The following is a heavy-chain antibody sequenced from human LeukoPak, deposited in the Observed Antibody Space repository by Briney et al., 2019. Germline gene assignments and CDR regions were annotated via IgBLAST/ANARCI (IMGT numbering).Heavy chain of an antibody. CDR3: TRQPQGTGTVDY. V-gene: IGHV3-73*01. J-gene: IGHJ4*01. CDR2: VRSKDDGYAT. Sequence: GGSLRLSCAASGFIFSDSPIHWVRQASGNGLEWVGRVRSKDDGYATGYAASVKGRFTISRDDSKNMVYLQMNSLKTEDTAVYYRTRQPQGTGTVDYWGQGTLVTVSS. D-gene: IGHD3/OR15-3a*01. CDR1: GFIFSDSP.